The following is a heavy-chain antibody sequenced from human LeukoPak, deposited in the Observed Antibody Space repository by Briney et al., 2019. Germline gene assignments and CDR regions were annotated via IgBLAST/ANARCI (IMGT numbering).Heavy chain of an antibody. Sequence: GGSLRLSCAASGFTFSSYAMHWVRQAPGKGLEWVAFIRYDGSNKYYADSVKGRFTISRDNSKNTLYLQMNSLRAEDTAVYYCAKDGNSGSYFWYYYYYMDVWGKGTTVTVSS. J-gene: IGHJ6*03. CDR3: AKDGNSGSYFWYYYYYMDV. CDR1: GFTFSSYA. CDR2: IRYDGSNK. V-gene: IGHV3-30*02. D-gene: IGHD1-26*01.